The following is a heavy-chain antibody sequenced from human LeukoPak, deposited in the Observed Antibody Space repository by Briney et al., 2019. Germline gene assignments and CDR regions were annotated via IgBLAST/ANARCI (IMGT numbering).Heavy chain of an antibody. J-gene: IGHJ5*02. Sequence: KPSETLSLTCTVSGGSISSSSYYWGWIRQPPGKGLEWIGSIYYSGSTYYNPSLKSRVTISVDTSKNQFSLKLSSVTAADTAVYYCAREDDYGDCTGWFDPWGQGTLVTVSS. V-gene: IGHV4-39*07. CDR2: IYYSGST. CDR1: GGSISSSSYY. D-gene: IGHD4-17*01. CDR3: AREDDYGDCTGWFDP.